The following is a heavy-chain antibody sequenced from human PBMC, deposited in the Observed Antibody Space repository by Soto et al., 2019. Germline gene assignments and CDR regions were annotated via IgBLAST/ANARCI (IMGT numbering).Heavy chain of an antibody. V-gene: IGHV3-15*01. Sequence: GGSLRLSCAASGFTFSNAWMSWVRQAPGKGLEWVGRIKSKTDGGTTDYAAPVQDRFTISRDDSKNTLYLKMNSRKTEDTAVYYCPTESGAFDIWGQGTLVTVSS. D-gene: IGHD3-10*01. CDR3: PTESGAFDI. CDR2: IKSKTDGGTT. J-gene: IGHJ3*02. CDR1: GFTFSNAW.